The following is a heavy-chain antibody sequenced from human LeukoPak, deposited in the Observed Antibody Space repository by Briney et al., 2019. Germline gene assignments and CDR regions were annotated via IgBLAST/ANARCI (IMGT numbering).Heavy chain of an antibody. CDR3: ARGGLRFLEQGFDY. J-gene: IGHJ4*02. V-gene: IGHV4-59*01. CDR2: IYYSGST. CDR1: GGSISSYY. Sequence: SETLSLTCTVSGGSISSYYWSWIRQPPGKGLEWIGYIYYSGSTNYNPSLKSRVTISVDTSKNQFSLKLSSVTAADTAVYYCARGGLRFLEQGFDYWGQGTLVTVSS. D-gene: IGHD3-3*01.